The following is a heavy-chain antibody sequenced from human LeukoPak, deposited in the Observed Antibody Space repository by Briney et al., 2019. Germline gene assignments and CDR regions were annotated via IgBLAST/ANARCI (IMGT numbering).Heavy chain of an antibody. CDR1: GFTFSSYG. Sequence: GGPLRLSCAASGFTFSSYGMHWVRQAPGKGLEWVAFIRYDGSNKYYADSVKGRFTISRDNSKNTLYLQMNSLRAEDTAVYYCAKDKIDTAMASPPDYWGQGTLVTVSS. CDR2: IRYDGSNK. D-gene: IGHD5-18*01. J-gene: IGHJ4*02. CDR3: AKDKIDTAMASPPDY. V-gene: IGHV3-30*02.